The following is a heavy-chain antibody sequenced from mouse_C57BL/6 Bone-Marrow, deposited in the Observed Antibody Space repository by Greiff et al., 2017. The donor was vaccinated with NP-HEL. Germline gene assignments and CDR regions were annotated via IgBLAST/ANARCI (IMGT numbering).Heavy chain of an antibody. CDR3: ARIRLRSYYFDY. J-gene: IGHJ2*01. CDR1: GFSLSTFGMG. CDR2: IWWDDDK. Sequence: QVTLKESGPGILQPSQTLSLTCSFSGFSLSTFGMGVGWIRQPSGKGLEWLAHIWWDDDKYYNPALESRLTIFKDTSKNLVFLKIANVDTADTATYYWARIRLRSYYFDYWGQGTTLTVSS. D-gene: IGHD1-1*01. V-gene: IGHV8-8*01.